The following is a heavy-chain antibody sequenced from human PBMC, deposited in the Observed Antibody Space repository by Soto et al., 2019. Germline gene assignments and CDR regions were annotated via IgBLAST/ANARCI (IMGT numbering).Heavy chain of an antibody. V-gene: IGHV3-33*01. CDR3: ASEAVAVAHPTDFFQH. Sequence: GGSLRLSCAASGFTFSSYGMHWVRQAPGKGLEGVAVIWYLGSNKYYADSVKGRFTISRDSSKNTLYLQMNSLRVEATAVYSCASEAVAVAHPTDFFQHWGQGTLVTVSS. D-gene: IGHD6-19*01. CDR2: IWYLGSNK. J-gene: IGHJ1*01. CDR1: GFTFSSYG.